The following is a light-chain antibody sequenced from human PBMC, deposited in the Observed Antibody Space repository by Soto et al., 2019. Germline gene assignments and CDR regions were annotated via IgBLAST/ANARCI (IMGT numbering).Light chain of an antibody. CDR1: PVIGIY. V-gene: IGKV1-9*01. Sequence: DNTLNHSPAFLSASLGDRVSITCGASPVIGIYLAWYQQKPGKAPKILISAASTLQSGVPSRFSGTGSGTEFTLTISSLKPEEFATYDCQQLVSYPLFGGGTKVDI. CDR3: QQLVSYPL. CDR2: AAS. J-gene: IGKJ4*01.